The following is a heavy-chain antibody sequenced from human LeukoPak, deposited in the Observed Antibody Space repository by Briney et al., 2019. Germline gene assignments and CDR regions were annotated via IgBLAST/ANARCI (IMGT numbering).Heavy chain of an antibody. CDR3: VKEPTERYYIDY. D-gene: IGHD1-1*01. J-gene: IGHJ4*02. CDR1: GFTFDNYA. Sequence: PGGSLRLSCAASGFTFDNYAMPWVRQAPGKGLEWVSGISWDSGSVEYADSVKGRFIISGDDAKSSLFLQMSSLRAEDTALYYCVKEPTERYYIDYWGQGTLVTVSS. V-gene: IGHV3-9*01. CDR2: ISWDSGSV.